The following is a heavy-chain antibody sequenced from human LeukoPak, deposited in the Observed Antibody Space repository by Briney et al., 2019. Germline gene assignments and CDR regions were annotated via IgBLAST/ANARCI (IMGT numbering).Heavy chain of an antibody. CDR3: AREARRGGYNPIDY. Sequence: GGSLRLSCAASGFTFSNAWMSWVRQAPGKGLEWVGRIKSKTDGGTTDYAAPVKGRFTISRDDSKNTLYLQMDSLRAEDTAVYYCAREARRGGYNPIDYWGQGTLVTVSS. CDR1: GFTFSNAW. CDR2: IKSKTDGGTT. V-gene: IGHV3-15*01. D-gene: IGHD5-24*01. J-gene: IGHJ4*02.